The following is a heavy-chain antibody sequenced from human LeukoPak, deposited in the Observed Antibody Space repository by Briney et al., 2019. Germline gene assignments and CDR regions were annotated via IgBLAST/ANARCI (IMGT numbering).Heavy chain of an antibody. D-gene: IGHD3-22*01. J-gene: IGHJ6*03. CDR1: GGSISSYY. Sequence: PSETLSLTCTVSGGSISSYYWSWIRQPAGKGLEWIGRIYTSGSTNYNPSLKSRVTMSVDTSKNQFSLKLSSVTAADTAVYYCARDEIPTYYYDSSGYYQYYYYYMDAWGKGTTVTVSS. CDR2: IYTSGST. V-gene: IGHV4-4*07. CDR3: ARDEIPTYYYDSSGYYQYYYYYMDA.